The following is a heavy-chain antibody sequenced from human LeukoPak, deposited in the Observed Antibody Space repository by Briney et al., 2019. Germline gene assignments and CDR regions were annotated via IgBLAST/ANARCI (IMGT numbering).Heavy chain of an antibody. J-gene: IGHJ3*01. CDR1: GFTFSNYA. CDR2: IRGYDGGLST. V-gene: IGHV3-23*01. CDR3: AKDPNGDYLGAFDF. D-gene: IGHD4-17*01. Sequence: PGGSLRLSCAASGFTFSNYAMFWVRQAPGKGLEWVSAIRGYDGGLSTSYADSVKGRFTISRDNSKNTLYLQMNSLRAEDTAVYYCAKDPNGDYLGAFDFWGQGTMVTVSS.